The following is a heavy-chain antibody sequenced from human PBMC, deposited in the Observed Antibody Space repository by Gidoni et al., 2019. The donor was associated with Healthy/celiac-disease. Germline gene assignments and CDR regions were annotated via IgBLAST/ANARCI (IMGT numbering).Heavy chain of an antibody. CDR3: AREERIIAARKYYYYYYMDV. J-gene: IGHJ6*03. Sequence: QVQLQQWGAGLLKPSETLSLTCAVYGGSFSGYYWSWIRQPPGKGLEWIGEINHSGSTNYNPSLKSRVTISVDTSKNQFSLKLSSVTAADTAVYYCAREERIIAARKYYYYYYMDVWGKGTTVTVSS. CDR1: GGSFSGYY. V-gene: IGHV4-34*01. CDR2: INHSGST. D-gene: IGHD6-6*01.